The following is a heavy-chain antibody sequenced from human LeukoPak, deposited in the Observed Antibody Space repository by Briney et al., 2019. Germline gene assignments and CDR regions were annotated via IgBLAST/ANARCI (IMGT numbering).Heavy chain of an antibody. D-gene: IGHD2-15*01. CDR3: AKDYSDAAPYYFDY. CDR2: IWYDGSNK. CDR1: GFTFSSYG. Sequence: TGGSLRLSXAASGFTFSSYGMHWVRQAPGKGLEWVAVIWYDGSNKYYADSVKGRFTISRDNSKSTLYLQMNSLRAEDTAVYYCAKDYSDAAPYYFDYWGQGTLVTVSS. J-gene: IGHJ4*02. V-gene: IGHV3-33*06.